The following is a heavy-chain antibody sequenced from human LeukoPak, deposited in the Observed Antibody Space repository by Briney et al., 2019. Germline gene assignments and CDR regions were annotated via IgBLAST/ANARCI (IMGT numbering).Heavy chain of an antibody. Sequence: GGSLRLSCAASGLIVSANYMSWVRQAPGRGLEWVSIIYTAGNTYYADSRKGRSTISRSNAKDTTYHQMNSLRADDTAVYYCARAGFGYTRGGYHYDHYYFDYWGQGTLVTVPS. CDR3: ARAGFGYTRGGYHYDHYYFDY. J-gene: IGHJ4*02. CDR2: IYTAGNT. V-gene: IGHV3-53*01. CDR1: GLIVSANY. D-gene: IGHD3-22*01.